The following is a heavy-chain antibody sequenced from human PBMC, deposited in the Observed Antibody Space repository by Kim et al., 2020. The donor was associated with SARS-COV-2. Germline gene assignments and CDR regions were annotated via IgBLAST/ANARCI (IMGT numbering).Heavy chain of an antibody. V-gene: IGHV4-31*03. Sequence: SETLSLTCTVSGGSISSGGYYWSWIRQHPGKGLEWIGYIYYSGSTYYNPSLKSRVTISVDTSKNQFSLKLSSVTAADTAVYYCASPGTPTTSYYYGMDVWGQGTTVTVSS. CDR2: IYYSGST. J-gene: IGHJ6*02. D-gene: IGHD1-1*01. CDR3: ASPGTPTTSYYYGMDV. CDR1: GGSISSGGYY.